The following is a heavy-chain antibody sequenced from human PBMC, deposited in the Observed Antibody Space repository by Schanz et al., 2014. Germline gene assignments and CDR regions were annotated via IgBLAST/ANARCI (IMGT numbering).Heavy chain of an antibody. D-gene: IGHD3-10*01. CDR3: TADLWFGAVWRVW. V-gene: IGHV3-48*01. Sequence: EVQLVESGGGWVQPGGSLRLSCAASGFTFSDYSMNWVRQAPGKGPEWVSYIRSSSTPIYYAGSVKGRFTISRDNAKNSLYLQMNSLKAEDAALYYCTADLWFGAVWRVWWGQGTLVTVSS. CDR1: GFTFSDYS. CDR2: IRSSSTPI. J-gene: IGHJ4*02.